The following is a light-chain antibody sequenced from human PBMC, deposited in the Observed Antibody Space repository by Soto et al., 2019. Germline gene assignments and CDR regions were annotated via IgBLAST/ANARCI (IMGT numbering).Light chain of an antibody. V-gene: IGLV2-14*01. CDR2: EVS. CDR1: SSDVGAYDY. Sequence: QSVLNQPASVSGSPGQSITISCTGTSSDVGAYDYVSWYQHHPGKVPKLMIYEVSNRPSGVTDRFSGSKSGNTASLTIAGLQAEDEADYYCGSYTRHATFVFGTGTKLTVL. J-gene: IGLJ1*01. CDR3: GSYTRHATFV.